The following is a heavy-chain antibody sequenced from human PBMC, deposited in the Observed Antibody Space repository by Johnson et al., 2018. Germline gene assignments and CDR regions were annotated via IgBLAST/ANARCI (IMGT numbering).Heavy chain of an antibody. J-gene: IGHJ3*02. CDR2: ISTSSSNI. CDR3: ARDANYGSGRAFDI. CDR1: GFTFNYFG. V-gene: IGHV3-21*01. Sequence: VQLGQSGGGLVKPGGSLRLSCAASGFTFNYFGMNWVRQAPGKGLEWVSSISTSSSNIYYADSVQGRFTISRDNAKNSLYLQMNSLRAEDTAVYYCARDANYGSGRAFDIWGQGAVVTVSS. D-gene: IGHD3-10*01.